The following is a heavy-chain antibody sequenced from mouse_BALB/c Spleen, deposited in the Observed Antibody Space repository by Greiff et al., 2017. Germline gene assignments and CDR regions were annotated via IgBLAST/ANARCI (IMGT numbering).Heavy chain of an antibody. CDR3: ARYYGSSYWYFDV. D-gene: IGHD1-1*01. CDR1: GYSITSDYA. CDR2: ISYSGST. Sequence: EVQLQQSGPGLVKPSQSLSLTCTVTGYSITSDYAWNWIRQFPGNKLEWMGYISYSGSTSYNPSLKSRISITRDTSKNQFFLQLNSVTTEDTATYYCARYYGSSYWYFDVWGAGTTVTVSS. J-gene: IGHJ1*01. V-gene: IGHV3-2*02.